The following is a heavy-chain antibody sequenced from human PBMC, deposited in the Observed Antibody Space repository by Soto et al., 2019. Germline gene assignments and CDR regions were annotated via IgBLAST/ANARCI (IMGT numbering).Heavy chain of an antibody. CDR2: IKSKTDGGTT. CDR3: TTGIEWLRLGGVDY. D-gene: IGHD5-12*01. Sequence: EVQLVESGGGLVKPGGSLRLSCAASGFTFSNAWMSWVRQAPGKGLEWVGGIKSKTDGGTTDYAAHVKGRFTISRDDSKNTLDLQMNSLKTEGPAVYYCTTGIEWLRLGGVDYWGQGTLVTVSS. CDR1: GFTFSNAW. J-gene: IGHJ4*02. V-gene: IGHV3-15*01.